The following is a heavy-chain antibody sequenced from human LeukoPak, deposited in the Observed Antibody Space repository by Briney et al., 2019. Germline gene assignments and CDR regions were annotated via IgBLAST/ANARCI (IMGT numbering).Heavy chain of an antibody. Sequence: EASVKVSCKTSGYTFTGHYMHWVRQVPGQGLEWMGWISNSGGTNYAQKFQGRVTMTRDTSISTAYMELSWLRSDDTALYYCAREGRLSGTYYGGGWFDPWGQGTLVIVSS. J-gene: IGHJ5*02. CDR2: ISNSGGT. CDR1: GYTFTGHY. CDR3: AREGRLSGTYYGGGWFDP. V-gene: IGHV1-2*02. D-gene: IGHD4-23*01.